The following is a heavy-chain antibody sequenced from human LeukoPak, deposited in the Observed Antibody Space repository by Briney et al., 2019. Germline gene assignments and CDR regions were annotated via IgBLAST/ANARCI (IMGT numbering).Heavy chain of an antibody. V-gene: IGHV1-24*01. CDR3: ATVSSGDYSNSNYYYYYMDV. CDR1: GYTLTELS. J-gene: IGHJ6*03. Sequence: ASVKVSCKVSGYTLTELSMHWVRQAPGKGLEWMGGFDPEDGETIYAQKFQGRVTMTKDTSTDTAYMELSSLRSEDTAVYYCATVSSGDYSNSNYYYYYMDVWGKGTTVTVSS. D-gene: IGHD4-11*01. CDR2: FDPEDGET.